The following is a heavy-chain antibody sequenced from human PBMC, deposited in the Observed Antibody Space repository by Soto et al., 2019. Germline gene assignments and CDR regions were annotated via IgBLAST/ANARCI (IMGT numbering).Heavy chain of an antibody. CDR1: GDSIGTGGYY. CDR3: ATNHDDISGRTPLLFDS. D-gene: IGHD3-22*01. V-gene: IGHV4-31*03. J-gene: IGHJ4*02. Sequence: QVQLQESGPGLVKPSQTLSLTCTVSGDSIGTGGYYWDWIRQHPGKGPEWIGYIHYSGNTYYNPSRKSRLTISLDTSKNQFSLHLSSVTAADTAVYYCATNHDDISGRTPLLFDSWGQGTLVTVS. CDR2: IHYSGNT.